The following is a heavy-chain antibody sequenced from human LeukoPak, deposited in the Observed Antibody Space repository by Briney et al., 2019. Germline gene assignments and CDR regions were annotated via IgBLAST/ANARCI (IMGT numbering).Heavy chain of an antibody. Sequence: SCTASGYTFTGYYMHWIRQAPGKGLEWVAVIFYDGSNVYFGDSVQGRFTISRDNSKNTLYLQMNSLRAEDTAVYYCARDWATVSEGYFDYWGQGTLVTVSS. CDR1: GYTFTGYY. D-gene: IGHD3-16*01. J-gene: IGHJ4*02. V-gene: IGHV3-30-3*01. CDR3: ARDWATVSEGYFDY. CDR2: IFYDGSNV.